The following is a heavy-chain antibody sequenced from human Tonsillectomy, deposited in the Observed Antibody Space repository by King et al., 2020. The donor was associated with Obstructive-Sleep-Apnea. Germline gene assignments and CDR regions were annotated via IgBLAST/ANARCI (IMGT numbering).Heavy chain of an antibody. Sequence: EVQLVESGGGLVQPGGSLRVSCAASGFTFSGYWMHWVRQTPGTGLVWVSRINSDGRSISYADSVKGRFTISRDNAKNTLYLQLNSLRAEDTAVYYCARAQIGEDYYSGMDVWGQGPTVTVSS. D-gene: IGHD1-26*01. J-gene: IGHJ6*02. CDR3: ARAQIGEDYYSGMDV. CDR2: INSDGRSI. CDR1: GFTFSGYW. V-gene: IGHV3-74*01.